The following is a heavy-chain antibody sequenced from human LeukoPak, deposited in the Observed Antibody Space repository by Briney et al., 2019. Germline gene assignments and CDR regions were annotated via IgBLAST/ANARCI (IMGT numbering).Heavy chain of an antibody. D-gene: IGHD6-6*01. CDR1: GYTLTSYG. CDR2: ISAYNGNT. Sequence: ASVKVSCKASGYTLTSYGISWVRQAPGQGLEWMGWISAYNGNTNYAQKLQGRVTMTTDTSTSTAYMELRSLRSDDTAVYYCARTRVAARDYYYYYMDVWGKGTTVTVSS. CDR3: ARTRVAARDYYYYYMDV. V-gene: IGHV1-18*01. J-gene: IGHJ6*03.